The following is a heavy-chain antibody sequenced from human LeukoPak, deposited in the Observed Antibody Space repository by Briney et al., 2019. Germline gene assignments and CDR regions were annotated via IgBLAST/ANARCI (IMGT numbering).Heavy chain of an antibody. V-gene: IGHV3-48*03. Sequence: PGGSLRLSCAASGFTFRSYEMKWVRQARGKGLEGVSFISSRGSAIYYADSVKGRFTISRDNAQNSLYLQMNSLRAEDTALYYCVRDGRYCSGGRCFPIWGQGTLVTVST. CDR3: VRDGRYCSGGRCFPI. D-gene: IGHD2-15*01. CDR2: ISSRGSAI. CDR1: GFTFRSYE. J-gene: IGHJ4*02.